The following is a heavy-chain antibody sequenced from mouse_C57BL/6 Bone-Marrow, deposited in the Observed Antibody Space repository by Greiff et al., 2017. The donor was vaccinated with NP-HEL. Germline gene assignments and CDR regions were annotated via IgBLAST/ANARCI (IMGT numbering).Heavy chain of an antibody. CDR1: GFSLTSYG. Sequence: VQLQESGPGLVQPSQSLSITCTASGFSLTSYGVHWVRQSPGQGLEWLGVIWSGGSTDYNAAFISRLSISKDNSKSQVFFKMNSLQADDTAIYYCASQGYYAMDYWGQGTSVTVSS. CDR2: IWSGGST. CDR3: ASQGYYAMDY. J-gene: IGHJ4*01. V-gene: IGHV2-2*01.